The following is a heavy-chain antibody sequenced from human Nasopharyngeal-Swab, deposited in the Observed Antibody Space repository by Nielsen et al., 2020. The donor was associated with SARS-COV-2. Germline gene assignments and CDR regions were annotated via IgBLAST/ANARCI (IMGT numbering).Heavy chain of an antibody. V-gene: IGHV3-53*01. Sequence: GGSLRLSCAASGFTVSGNYTSWVRQAPGKGLEWVSIIYSGGSTHYADSVKGRFTISRDNSKNTVHLQMKSLRAEDTAIYYCARDNDEYGMDVWGQGTTVTVSS. J-gene: IGHJ6*02. CDR3: ARDNDEYGMDV. CDR2: IYSGGST. D-gene: IGHD1-1*01. CDR1: GFTVSGNY.